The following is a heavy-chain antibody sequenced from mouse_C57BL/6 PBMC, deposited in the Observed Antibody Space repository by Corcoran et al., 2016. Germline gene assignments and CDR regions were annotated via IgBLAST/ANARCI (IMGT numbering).Heavy chain of an antibody. CDR3: ARDGNYGSSFHWYFDV. CDR1: GYTFTDYY. Sequence: EVQLQQSGPELVKPGASVKISCKASGYTFTDYYMNRVKQSHGKSLEWIGDINPNNGGTSYNQKFKGKATLTVDKSSSTAYMELRSLTTEDSAVYYWARDGNYGSSFHWYFDVWGTGTTVTVSS. CDR2: INPNNGGT. J-gene: IGHJ1*03. D-gene: IGHD1-1*01. V-gene: IGHV1-26*01.